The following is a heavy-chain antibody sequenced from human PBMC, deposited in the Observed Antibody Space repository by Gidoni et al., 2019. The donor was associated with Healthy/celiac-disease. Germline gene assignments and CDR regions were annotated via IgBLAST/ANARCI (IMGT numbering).Heavy chain of an antibody. V-gene: IGHV1-24*01. CDR2: FDPEDGET. CDR1: ASPLTALS. J-gene: IGHJ6*03. Sequence: VQLVQSGADVKKPGASVQFSCKVSASPLTALSMQWVRQAPGKGLEWMGGFDPEDGETIYAQKFQGRVTMTEDTSTDTAYMELSSLRSEDTVVYQAEDSIRYNYYYYYYMDVWGKGTTVTVSS. CDR3: EDSIRYNYYYYYYMDV. D-gene: IGHD3-9*01.